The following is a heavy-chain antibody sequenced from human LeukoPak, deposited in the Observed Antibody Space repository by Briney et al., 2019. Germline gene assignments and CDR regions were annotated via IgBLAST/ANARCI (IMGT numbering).Heavy chain of an antibody. J-gene: IGHJ5*02. CDR3: ASSYGSDELLYWFGP. Sequence: ASVKVSCKVSGYTLTELSMHWVRQAPGKGLEWMGGFDPEDGETIYAQKFQGRVTMTEDTSTDTAYMELSSLRSEDTAVYYCASSYGSDELLYWFGPWGQGTLVTVSS. D-gene: IGHD3-10*01. CDR1: GYTLTELS. CDR2: FDPEDGET. V-gene: IGHV1-24*01.